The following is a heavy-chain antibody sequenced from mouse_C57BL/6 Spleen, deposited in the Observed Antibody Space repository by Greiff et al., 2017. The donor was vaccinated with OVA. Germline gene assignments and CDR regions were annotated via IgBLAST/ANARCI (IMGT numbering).Heavy chain of an antibody. CDR3: ARGDYGSSYDY. CDR1: GYTFTSYW. V-gene: IGHV1-64*01. D-gene: IGHD1-1*01. CDR2: IHPNSGST. J-gene: IGHJ2*01. Sequence: VQLQQPGAELVKPGASVKLSCKASGYTFTSYWMHWVKQRPGQGLEWIGMIHPNSGSTNYNEKFKSKATLTVDKSSSTAYMQLSSLTSEDAAVDYWARGDYGSSYDYWGQGTTLTVSS.